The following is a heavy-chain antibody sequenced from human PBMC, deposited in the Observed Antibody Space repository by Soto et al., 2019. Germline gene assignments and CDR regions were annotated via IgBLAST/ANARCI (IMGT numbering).Heavy chain of an antibody. Sequence: PXESLKVSWKCSGYSFTSYWSGLVLQMPGKGLEWMGIIYPGDSDTRYSPSFQGQVTISADKSISTAYLQWSSLKASDTAMYYCARHTPYYDILTGYWSGFGTYYYGMDVWGQGTTVTVPS. CDR1: GYSFTSYW. J-gene: IGHJ6*02. V-gene: IGHV5-51*01. D-gene: IGHD3-9*01. CDR2: IYPGDSDT. CDR3: ARHTPYYDILTGYWSGFGTYYYGMDV.